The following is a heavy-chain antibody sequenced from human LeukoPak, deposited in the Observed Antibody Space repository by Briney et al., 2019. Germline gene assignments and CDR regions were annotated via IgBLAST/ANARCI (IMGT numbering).Heavy chain of an antibody. Sequence: GASVKVSCKASGYTFTSYYMHWVRQAPGQGLEWMGIINPSGGSTSYAQKFQGRVTMTRDTSTSTVYMELSSLRSEDTAVYYCARVDEGYGDYSPTWYWGQGTLATVSS. CDR2: INPSGGST. J-gene: IGHJ4*02. CDR1: GYTFTSYY. D-gene: IGHD4-23*01. CDR3: ARVDEGYGDYSPTWY. V-gene: IGHV1-46*01.